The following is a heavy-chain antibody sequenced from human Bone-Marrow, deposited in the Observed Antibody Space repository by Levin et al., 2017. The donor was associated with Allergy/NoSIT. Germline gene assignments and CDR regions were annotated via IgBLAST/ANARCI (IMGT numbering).Heavy chain of an antibody. CDR2: ISSSGGST. Sequence: GGSLRLSCAASGFTFSSYAMTWVRQAPGKGLEWVSGISSSGGSTYYAHSVKGRFTISRDNSKNTVYLQMSSLRAEDTAVYYCAKGGVVAAYVLYYFDYWGQGTLVTVSS. V-gene: IGHV3-23*01. D-gene: IGHD2-15*01. J-gene: IGHJ4*02. CDR1: GFTFSSYA. CDR3: AKGGVVAAYVLYYFDY.